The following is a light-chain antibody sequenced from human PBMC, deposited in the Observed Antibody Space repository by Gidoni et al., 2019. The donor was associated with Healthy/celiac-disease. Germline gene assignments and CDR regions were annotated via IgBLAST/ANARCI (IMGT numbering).Light chain of an antibody. CDR3: QQRSNWHPIT. J-gene: IGKJ5*01. CDR2: DAS. Sequence: DIVLTQSPATLSLSPGERATLSCRASQSVSSYLDCYQQKPGQAPRLLLYDASNRATGIPARLSGSGSGTDFTITISSLETEDFAVYYCQQRSNWHPITFGQGTRLEIK. CDR1: QSVSSY. V-gene: IGKV3-11*01.